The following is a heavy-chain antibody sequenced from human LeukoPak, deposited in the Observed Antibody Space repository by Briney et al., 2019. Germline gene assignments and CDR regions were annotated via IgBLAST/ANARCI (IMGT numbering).Heavy chain of an antibody. CDR1: GFTFSSYA. CDR3: ARESIAAKGGDY. Sequence: GGSLRLSCAASGFTFSSYAMHWVRQAPGKGLEYVSAISSNGGSTYYANSVKGRFTISRDNSKNTLYLQMGSLRAEDMAVYYCARESIAAKGGDYWGQGTLVTVSS. CDR2: ISSNGGST. V-gene: IGHV3-64*01. J-gene: IGHJ4*02. D-gene: IGHD6-6*01.